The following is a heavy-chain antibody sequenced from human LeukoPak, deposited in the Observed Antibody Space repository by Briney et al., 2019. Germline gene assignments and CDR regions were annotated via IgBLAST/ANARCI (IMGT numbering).Heavy chain of an antibody. J-gene: IGHJ4*02. CDR2: RQPGNVS. D-gene: IGHD3-22*01. V-gene: IGHV3-53*01. CDR1: GFGVSSNH. Sequence: PGGSLRFSCAVSGFGVSSNHVAWVRQAPGNGLEWVSVRQPGNVSYYADSVKGRFTTSADTSKNTLYLQMNNLRSEDTALYYCARERDYDTYFDYWGQETLDTVSS. CDR3: ARERDYDTYFDY.